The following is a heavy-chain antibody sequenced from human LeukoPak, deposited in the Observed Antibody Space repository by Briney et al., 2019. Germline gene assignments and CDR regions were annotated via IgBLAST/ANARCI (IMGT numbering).Heavy chain of an antibody. V-gene: IGHV3-48*03. Sequence: GGSLRLSCAASGFTFSSYEMNWVRQAPGKGLEWVSYISSSGSTIYYADSVKGRFTISRDNSKNTLYLQMNSLRAEDTAVYYCARDSSMLRGPLVIYFFDFWGQGTLVTVSS. J-gene: IGHJ4*02. CDR2: ISSSGSTI. D-gene: IGHD3-10*01. CDR1: GFTFSSYE. CDR3: ARDSSMLRGPLVIYFFDF.